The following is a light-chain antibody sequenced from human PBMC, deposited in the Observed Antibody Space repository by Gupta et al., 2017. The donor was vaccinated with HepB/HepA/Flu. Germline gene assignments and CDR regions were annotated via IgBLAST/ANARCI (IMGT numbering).Light chain of an antibody. V-gene: IGKV4-1*01. CDR2: WAS. CDR1: QSVLYSSNNKNY. Sequence: DIVMTQSPDSLAMSLGERATINCKSSQSVLYSSNNKNYLAWYQQKPGQPPKLLIYWASTRESGVPDRFSGSGSGTXFTLTIXSLQAEDVAVYYCQQYDGTPLTFGXGTKVEI. J-gene: IGKJ4*01. CDR3: QQYDGTPLT.